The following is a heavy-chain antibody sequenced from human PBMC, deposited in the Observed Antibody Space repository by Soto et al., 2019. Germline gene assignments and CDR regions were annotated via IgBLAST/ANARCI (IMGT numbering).Heavy chain of an antibody. CDR3: ARETSGSCWFDP. D-gene: IGHD3-10*01. CDR2: INPSGGST. CDR1: GYTFTSYY. V-gene: IGHV1-46*01. J-gene: IGHJ5*02. Sequence: PRASVKVSCKASGYTFTSYYMNWVRQAPGQGLEWMVIINPSGGSTSYAQKFQGRVTMTRDTSTSTVYMELSSLRSEDTAVYYCARETSGSCWFDPWGQGTLVTVSS.